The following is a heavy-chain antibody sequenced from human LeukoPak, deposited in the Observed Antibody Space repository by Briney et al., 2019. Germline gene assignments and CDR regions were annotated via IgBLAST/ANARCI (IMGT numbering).Heavy chain of an antibody. V-gene: IGHV4-59*01. J-gene: IGHJ4*02. D-gene: IGHD4-17*01. Sequence: PSETLSLTCTVSGGSISSYYWSWIRQPPGKGLEWIGYIYYSGSTNYNPSLKSRVTISVDTSKNQFSLKLSSVTAADTAVYYCARVGRDYGDYSIDYWGQGTLVTVSS. CDR3: ARVGRDYGDYSIDY. CDR1: GGSISSYY. CDR2: IYYSGST.